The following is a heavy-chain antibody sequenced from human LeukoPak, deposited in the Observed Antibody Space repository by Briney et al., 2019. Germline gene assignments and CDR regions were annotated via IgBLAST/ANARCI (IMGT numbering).Heavy chain of an antibody. CDR1: GYSISSGYY. CDR3: AKESTYGDYAY. J-gene: IGHJ4*02. Sequence: SETLSLTCSVSGYSISSGYYWGWIRQPPGKGLEWIGSIYHSGSTYYNPSLKTRVTMSVDTSKNQFSLKIFSVTAADTAVYYCAKESTYGDYAYWGRGTLVTVSS. D-gene: IGHD4-17*01. CDR2: IYHSGST. V-gene: IGHV4-38-2*02.